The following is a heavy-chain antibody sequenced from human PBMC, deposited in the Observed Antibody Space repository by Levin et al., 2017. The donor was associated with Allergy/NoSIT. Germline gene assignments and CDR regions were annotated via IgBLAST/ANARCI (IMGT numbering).Heavy chain of an antibody. CDR1: GFTFGDYA. V-gene: IGHV3-49*05. J-gene: IGHJ6*03. Sequence: KPGGSLRLSCTASGFTFGDYAMSWFRQAPGKGLEWVGFIRSKAYGGTTEYAASVKGRFTISRDDSKSIAYLQMNSLKTEVTAVYYCTRDRPYDILTGYYMDVWGKGTTVTVSS. CDR3: TRDRPYDILTGYYMDV. CDR2: IRSKAYGGTT. D-gene: IGHD3-9*01.